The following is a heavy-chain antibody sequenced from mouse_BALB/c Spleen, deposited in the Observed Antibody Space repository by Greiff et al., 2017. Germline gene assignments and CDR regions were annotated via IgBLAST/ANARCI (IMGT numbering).Heavy chain of an antibody. D-gene: IGHD1-1*01. J-gene: IGHJ2*01. CDR2: IDPENGDT. CDR1: GYTFTSYW. V-gene: IGHV14-4*02. CDR3: NAPSVERYYFDY. Sequence: EVQLQQSGAELAKPGASVKMSCKASGYTFTSYWMHRVKQRPGQGLEWIGWIDPENGDTEYAPKFQGKATMTADTSSNTAYLQLSSLTSEDTAVYYCNAPSVERYYFDYWGQGTTLTVSS.